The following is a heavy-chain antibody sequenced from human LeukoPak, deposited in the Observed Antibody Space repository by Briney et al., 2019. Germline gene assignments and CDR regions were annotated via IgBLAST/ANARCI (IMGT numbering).Heavy chain of an antibody. CDR2: IIPILGIA. CDR1: GGTFSSYA. Sequence: SVKVSCKASGGTFSSYAISWVRQAPGQGLEWMGRIIPILGIANYAQKFQGRVTITADESTSTAYMELSSLRSEDTAVYYCARVYGDYDINWFDPWGQGTLVTVSS. CDR3: ARVYGDYDINWFDP. J-gene: IGHJ5*02. V-gene: IGHV1-69*04. D-gene: IGHD4-17*01.